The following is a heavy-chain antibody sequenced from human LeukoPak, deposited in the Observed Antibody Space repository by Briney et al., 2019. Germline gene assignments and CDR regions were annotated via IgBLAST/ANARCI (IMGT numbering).Heavy chain of an antibody. Sequence: SETLSLTCTVSGGSISSGNYYWAWIRQPPGKGLEWIGSINYSGSTYYNPSLKSRVTMAVDTSKNQFSLRLSSVTAADTAVFYCARRVPYGSASYEFDTWGQGTLVTVSS. CDR3: ARRVPYGSASYEFDT. CDR2: INYSGST. D-gene: IGHD3-10*01. J-gene: IGHJ5*02. V-gene: IGHV4-39*01. CDR1: GGSISSGNYY.